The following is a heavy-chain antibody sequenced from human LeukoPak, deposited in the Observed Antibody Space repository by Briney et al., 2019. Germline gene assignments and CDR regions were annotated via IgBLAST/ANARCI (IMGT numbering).Heavy chain of an antibody. V-gene: IGHV3-30*18. Sequence: PGRSLRLSCAASGFTFSSYGMHWVRQAPGKGLEWVAVISYDGSNKYYADSVKGRFTISRDNSKNTLYLQMNSLRAEDTAVYYCAKDTVAFTVPTYLDYWGQGTLVTVSS. J-gene: IGHJ4*02. CDR2: ISYDGSNK. CDR3: AKDTVAFTVPTYLDY. D-gene: IGHD2-15*01. CDR1: GFTFSSYG.